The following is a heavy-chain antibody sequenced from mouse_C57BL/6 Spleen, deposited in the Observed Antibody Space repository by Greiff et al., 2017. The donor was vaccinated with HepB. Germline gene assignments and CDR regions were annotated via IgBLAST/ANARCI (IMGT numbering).Heavy chain of an antibody. Sequence: EVQLQQSGPVLVKPGASVKMSCKASGYTFTDYYMNWVKQSHGKSLEWIGVINPYNGGTSYNQKFKGKATLTVDKSSSTAYMELNSLTSEDSAVYYCATSLYDFYAMDYWGQRTSVTVSS. CDR2: INPYNGGT. CDR3: ATSLYDFYAMDY. CDR1: GYTFTDYY. D-gene: IGHD2-12*01. V-gene: IGHV1-19*01. J-gene: IGHJ4*01.